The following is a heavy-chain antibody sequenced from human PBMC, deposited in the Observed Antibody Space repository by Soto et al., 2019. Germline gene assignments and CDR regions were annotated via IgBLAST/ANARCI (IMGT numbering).Heavy chain of an antibody. J-gene: IGHJ5*02. CDR2: MNPNSGNT. CDR1: GYTFTSYD. CDR3: ARERSAAGTGWFDP. Sequence: QVQLVQSGAEVKKPGASVKVSCKASGYTFTSYDINWVRQATGQGLEWMGWMNPNSGNTGYAQKFQGRVTMTRNTSICTAYMELSSVRSEATAVYFCARERSAAGTGWFDPWGQGTLVTVSS. D-gene: IGHD6-13*01. V-gene: IGHV1-8*01.